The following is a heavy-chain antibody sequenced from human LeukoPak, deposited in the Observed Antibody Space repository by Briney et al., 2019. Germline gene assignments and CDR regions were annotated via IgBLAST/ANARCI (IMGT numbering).Heavy chain of an antibody. V-gene: IGHV4-31*03. CDR2: IYYSGST. Sequence: SETLSLTCTVSGGSISSGGYSWSWIRQHPGKGLEWIGYIYYSGSTYYNPSLKSRVTISVDTSKNQFSLKLSSVTAADTAVYYCARVRRQPIFGVAIPSFDYWGQGTLVTVSS. D-gene: IGHD3-3*01. CDR1: GGSISSGGYS. CDR3: ARVRRQPIFGVAIPSFDY. J-gene: IGHJ4*02.